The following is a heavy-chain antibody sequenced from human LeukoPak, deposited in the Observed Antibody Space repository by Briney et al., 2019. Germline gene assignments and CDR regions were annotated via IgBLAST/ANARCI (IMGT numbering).Heavy chain of an antibody. Sequence: GGSLRLSCAASGFTFSSYGMHWVRQAPGKGLQWVTFIHSDGSDKNYADSVKGRFTISRDNSKNTVYLQMNSLRAEDTAVYYCAKDSGGRGSYSFDIWGQGTMVSVSS. J-gene: IGHJ3*02. D-gene: IGHD6-19*01. CDR1: GFTFSSYG. CDR2: IHSDGSDK. V-gene: IGHV3-30*02. CDR3: AKDSGGRGSYSFDI.